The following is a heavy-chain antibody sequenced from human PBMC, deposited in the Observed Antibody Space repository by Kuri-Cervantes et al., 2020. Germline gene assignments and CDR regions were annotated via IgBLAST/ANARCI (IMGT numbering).Heavy chain of an antibody. CDR3: ARIRVDSSSWYSDGGAFDI. Sequence: SGPTLVNPTQTLTLTCTFSGFSLSTSGMRVSWIRQPPGKALEWLARIDWDDDKFYSTSLKTRLTISKDTSKNQVVLTMTNMDPVDTATYYCARIRVDSSSWYSDGGAFDIWGQGTMVTVSS. D-gene: IGHD6-13*01. CDR2: IDWDDDK. V-gene: IGHV2-70*04. J-gene: IGHJ3*02. CDR1: GFSLSTSGMR.